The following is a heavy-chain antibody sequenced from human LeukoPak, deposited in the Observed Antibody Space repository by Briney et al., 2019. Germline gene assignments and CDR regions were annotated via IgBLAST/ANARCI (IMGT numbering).Heavy chain of an antibody. V-gene: IGHV3-7*01. CDR1: GFTFSTHW. CDR3: ARDDYGDYFFDF. D-gene: IGHD4-17*01. J-gene: IGHJ4*02. CDR2: IKPDGSEK. Sequence: GGSLRLSCAASGFTFSTHWMTWVRQAPGKGLEWIANIKPDGSEKYYVESVKGRFTISRDNAKNSLYLQLNSLRAEDTAMYYCARDDYGDYFFDFWGQGTLVTVSS.